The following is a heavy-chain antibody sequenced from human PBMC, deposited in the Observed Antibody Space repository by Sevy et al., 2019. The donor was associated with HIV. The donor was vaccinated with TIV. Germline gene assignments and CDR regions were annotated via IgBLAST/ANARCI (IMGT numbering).Heavy chain of an antibody. Sequence: GGSLRLSCAASGFTFSSYAMSWVRQAPGKGLEWVSAISGSGGSTYYADSVKGRFTISRDNSKNTLYLQMNSLRAEDTAVYYCVTLGYSGYDDVLDYWGQGTLVTVSS. J-gene: IGHJ4*02. CDR3: VTLGYSGYDDVLDY. CDR2: ISGSGGST. CDR1: GFTFSSYA. D-gene: IGHD5-12*01. V-gene: IGHV3-23*01.